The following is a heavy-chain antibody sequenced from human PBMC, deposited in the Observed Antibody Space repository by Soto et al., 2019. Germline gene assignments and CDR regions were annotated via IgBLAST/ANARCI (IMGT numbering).Heavy chain of an antibody. Sequence: ASVKVSCKASGGTFSSYAISWVRQAPGQGLEWMGWISAYNGNTNYAQKLQGRVTMTTDTSTSTAYMELRSLRSDDTAVYYCARYHRSWFDPWGQGTLVTVSS. CDR2: ISAYNGNT. CDR3: ARYHRSWFDP. CDR1: GGTFSSYA. V-gene: IGHV1-18*01. J-gene: IGHJ5*02.